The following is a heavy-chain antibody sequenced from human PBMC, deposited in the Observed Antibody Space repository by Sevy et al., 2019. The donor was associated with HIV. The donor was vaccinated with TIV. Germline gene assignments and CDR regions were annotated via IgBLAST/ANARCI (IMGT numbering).Heavy chain of an antibody. CDR3: ATGYCSGGSCYPYFDY. J-gene: IGHJ4*02. D-gene: IGHD2-15*01. CDR1: GFTFSSYA. Sequence: GGSLRLSCAASGFTFSSYAMSWVRQAPGKGLEWVSAISGSGGSTYYADSVKGRLTISRDNSKNTLYLQMNSLRAEDTAVYYCATGYCSGGSCYPYFDYWGQGTLVTVSS. CDR2: ISGSGGST. V-gene: IGHV3-23*01.